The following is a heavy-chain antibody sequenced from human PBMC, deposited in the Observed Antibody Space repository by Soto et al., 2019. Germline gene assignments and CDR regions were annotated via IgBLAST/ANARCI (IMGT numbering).Heavy chain of an antibody. V-gene: IGHV1-46*01. CDR2: INPSGGST. Sequence: ASVKVSCKASGYTFTSYYMHWVRQAPGQGLEWMGIINPSGGSTSYAQKFQGRVTMTRDTSTSTVYMELSSLRSEDTAVYYCARGPSMVRDYNWFDPWGQGTLVTVSS. CDR3: ARGPSMVRDYNWFDP. J-gene: IGHJ5*02. CDR1: GYTFTSYY. D-gene: IGHD3-10*01.